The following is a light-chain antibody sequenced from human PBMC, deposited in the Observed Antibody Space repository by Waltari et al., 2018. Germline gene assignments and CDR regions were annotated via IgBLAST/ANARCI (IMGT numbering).Light chain of an antibody. CDR2: EDY. CDR3: HAWDTNTAV. V-gene: IGLV3-1*01. Sequence: SYELSQTPSVSVSPGQTATITCPGASLGAQYVSWYQQKAGQSPVRVIYEDYKRPSGIPERFSGSSSGNTATLTISGTQAMDEADYYCHAWDTNTAVFGGGTKVTVL. CDR1: SLGAQY. J-gene: IGLJ2*01.